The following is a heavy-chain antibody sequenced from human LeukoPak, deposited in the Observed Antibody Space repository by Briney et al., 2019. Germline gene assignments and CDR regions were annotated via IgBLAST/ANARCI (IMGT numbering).Heavy chain of an antibody. CDR2: IYYSGST. V-gene: IGHV4-59*12. CDR3: ARDRYSGYEFDY. Sequence: SSETLSLTCTVSGGSISSYYWSWIRQPPGKGLEWIGYIYYSGSTNYNPSLKSRVTMSVDTSKNQFSLKLSSVTAADTAVYYCARDRYSGYEFDYWGQGTLVTVSS. CDR1: GGSISSYY. D-gene: IGHD5-12*01. J-gene: IGHJ4*02.